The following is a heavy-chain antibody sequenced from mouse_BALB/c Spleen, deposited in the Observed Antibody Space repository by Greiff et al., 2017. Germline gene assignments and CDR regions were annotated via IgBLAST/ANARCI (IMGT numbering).Heavy chain of an antibody. V-gene: IGHV5-12-2*01. J-gene: IGHJ2*01. D-gene: IGHD1-1*02. Sequence: EVQVVESGGGLVQPGGSLKLSCAASGFTFSSYTMSWVRQTPEKRLEWVAYISNGGGSTYYPDTVKGRFTISRDNPKNTLFLQMTSLRSEDTAMYYCARSPDGGYFDYWGQGTTLTVSS. CDR1: GFTFSSYT. CDR3: ARSPDGGYFDY. CDR2: ISNGGGST.